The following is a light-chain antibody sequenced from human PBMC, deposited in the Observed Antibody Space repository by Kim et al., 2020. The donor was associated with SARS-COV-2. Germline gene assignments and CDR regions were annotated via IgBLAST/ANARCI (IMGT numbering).Light chain of an antibody. J-gene: IGLJ2*01. CDR2: SNN. V-gene: IGLV1-44*01. CDR1: SSNIGSTT. Sequence: ELTQPPSASGTPGQRVTISCSGSSSNIGSTTVTWYQQLPGAAPKLLLYSNNQRPSGVPDRFSGSKSGTSASLAISRLQSEDEADYYCATWDDSLNAVVFGGGTQLTVL. CDR3: ATWDDSLNAVV.